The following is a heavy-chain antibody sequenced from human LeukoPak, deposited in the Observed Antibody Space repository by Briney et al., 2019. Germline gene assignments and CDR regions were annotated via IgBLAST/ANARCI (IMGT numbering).Heavy chain of an antibody. CDR2: IIPILGIA. CDR1: GGTFSSYA. D-gene: IGHD3-10*01. J-gene: IGHJ4*02. V-gene: IGHV1-69*04. Sequence: SVKVSCKASGGTFSSYAISWVRQAPGQGLEWMGRIIPILGIANYAQEFQGRVTITADKSTSTAYMELSSLRSEDTAVYYCARDPTMVWGVLTVDYWGQGTLVTVSS. CDR3: ARDPTMVWGVLTVDY.